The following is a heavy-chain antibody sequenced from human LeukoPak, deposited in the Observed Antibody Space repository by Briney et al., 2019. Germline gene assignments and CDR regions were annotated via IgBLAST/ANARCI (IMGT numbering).Heavy chain of an antibody. CDR1: GDSVSSKSAA. V-gene: IGHV6-1*01. Sequence: SQTLSLTCAISGDSVSSKSAAWNWIRQSPSRGLEWLGRTYYRSKWFNNYAVSVKSRIIVNPDTSKNQFYLQLNSVTPEDTALYYCARSTGTFDYWGQGTLVTVSS. CDR3: ARSTGTFDY. D-gene: IGHD1-1*01. J-gene: IGHJ4*02. CDR2: TYYRSKWFN.